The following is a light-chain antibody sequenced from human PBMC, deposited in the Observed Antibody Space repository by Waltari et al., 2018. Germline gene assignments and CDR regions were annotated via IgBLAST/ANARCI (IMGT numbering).Light chain of an antibody. CDR3: CAYAGSYILL. CDR2: DVS. CDR1: RSDIGGHND. V-gene: IGLV2-11*01. Sequence: QSALTQPRSVSGSPGQSVTISCTGTRSDIGGHNDVSWYQQHPGKAPKVMIYDVSKRPSGVPDRFSGSKSDSTASLTISGLQADDEADYYCCAYAGSYILLFGGWTKLTVL. J-gene: IGLJ3*02.